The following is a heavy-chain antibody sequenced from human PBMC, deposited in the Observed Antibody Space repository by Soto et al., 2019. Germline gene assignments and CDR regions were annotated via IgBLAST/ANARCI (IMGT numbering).Heavy chain of an antibody. CDR3: ARGRNSRFRGYGSGSYYNPSPFYFDY. D-gene: IGHD3-10*01. Sequence: SETLSLTCTVSGGSISSSSYYWGWIRQPPGKGLEWIGSIYYSGSTYYNPSLKSRVAISVDTSKNQFSLKLSSVTAADTAVYYCARGRNSRFRGYGSGSYYNPSPFYFDYWGQGTLVTVSS. V-gene: IGHV4-39*01. CDR1: GGSISSSSYY. J-gene: IGHJ4*02. CDR2: IYYSGST.